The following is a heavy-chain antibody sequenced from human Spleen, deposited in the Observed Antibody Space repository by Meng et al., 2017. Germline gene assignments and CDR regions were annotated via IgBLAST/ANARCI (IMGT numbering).Heavy chain of an antibody. CDR1: GYTFTSYG. D-gene: IGHD4-17*01. J-gene: IGHJ6*02. V-gene: IGHV1-18*01. CDR2: ISAYNGNT. Sequence: ASVKVSCKASGYTFTSYGISWVRQAPGQGLEWMGWISAYNGNTNYAQKLQGRVTMTKDTSTSTAYMELRSLRSDDTAVYYCAANPTATVTTTYYYGMDVWGQGTTVTVSS. CDR3: AANPTATVTTTYYYGMDV.